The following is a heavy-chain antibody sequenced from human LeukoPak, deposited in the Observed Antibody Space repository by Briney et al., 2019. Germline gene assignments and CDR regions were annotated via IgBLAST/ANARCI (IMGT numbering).Heavy chain of an antibody. CDR2: IYHSGGT. V-gene: IGHV4-30-2*01. J-gene: IGHJ5*02. CDR1: GGSISSGGYS. Sequence: ASETLSLTCAVSGGSISSGGYSWSWIRQPPGKGLEWIGYIYHSGGTYYNPSLKSRVTISVDRSKNQFSLKLSSVTAADTAVYYCAREHCSSTSCLGGFDPWGQGTLVTVSS. CDR3: AREHCSSTSCLGGFDP. D-gene: IGHD2-2*01.